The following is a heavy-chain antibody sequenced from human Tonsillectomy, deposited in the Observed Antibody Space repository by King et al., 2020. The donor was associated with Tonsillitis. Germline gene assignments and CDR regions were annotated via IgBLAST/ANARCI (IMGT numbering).Heavy chain of an antibody. CDR2: IFHSGNP. CDR1: GGYISSGGYS. J-gene: IGHJ4*02. V-gene: IGHV4-30-2*01. Sequence: LQLQESGSRLVKPSQTLSLTCAVSGGYISSGGYSWNWIRQPPGKGLEWIGYIFHSGNPYYNPSLKSRVTMSVDRSKNQFSLNLTSVTAADTAVYYCARASTIVGPLDYWGQGILVTVSS. D-gene: IGHD3-3*01. CDR3: ARASTIVGPLDY.